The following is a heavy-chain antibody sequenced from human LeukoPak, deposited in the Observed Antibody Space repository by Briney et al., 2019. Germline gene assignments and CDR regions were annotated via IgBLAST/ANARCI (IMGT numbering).Heavy chain of an antibody. D-gene: IGHD1-26*01. CDR2: INDSGST. V-gene: IGHV4-34*01. CDR1: GGSFSGYY. CDR3: ARGGSRPGRLFVGSWFDP. Sequence: SETLSLTCAVYGGSFSGYYWSWIRQPPGKGLEWIGEINDSGSTNYNPSLKSRLNISGDTSKTQFSLKLSSVTAADTAVYYCARGGSRPGRLFVGSWFDPWGQGTLVTVSS. J-gene: IGHJ5*02.